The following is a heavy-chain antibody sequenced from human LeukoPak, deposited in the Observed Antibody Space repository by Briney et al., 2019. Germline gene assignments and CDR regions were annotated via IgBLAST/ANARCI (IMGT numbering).Heavy chain of an antibody. D-gene: IGHD3-9*01. Sequence: PSQTLSLTCAISGDSVSVKSDVWDWIRQSPSRGLEWLGRTYYRSKWINDYATSVKSRIIISPDTSKNQFSLYLNSVTPEDTAVYYCARDADWAYDAFDIWGQGTMVTVSS. V-gene: IGHV6-1*01. CDR3: ARDADWAYDAFDI. CDR2: TYYRSKWIN. CDR1: GDSVSVKSDV. J-gene: IGHJ3*02.